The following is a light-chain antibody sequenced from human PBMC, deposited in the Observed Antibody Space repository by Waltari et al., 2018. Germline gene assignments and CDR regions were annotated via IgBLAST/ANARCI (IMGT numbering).Light chain of an antibody. Sequence: QSALTQPASVSGSPGQSITISCSGTDSDVGAYDFVSWYQQHPGKAPHLIIEEVSNRPSGFSDRFCASKSGNTASLTISGLQAEDEADYYCSSYTTSSAPGVFGTGTRVTVL. CDR1: DSDVGAYDF. CDR3: SSYTTSSAPGV. V-gene: IGLV2-14*01. J-gene: IGLJ1*01. CDR2: EVS.